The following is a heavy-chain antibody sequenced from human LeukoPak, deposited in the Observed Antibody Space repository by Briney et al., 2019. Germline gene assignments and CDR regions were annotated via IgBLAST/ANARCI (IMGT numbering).Heavy chain of an antibody. CDR2: IYYSGST. CDR1: GGSISSSSYY. J-gene: IGHJ4*02. V-gene: IGHV4-39*07. CDR3: ARDPLYSSGSHCFDY. Sequence: PSETLSLTCTVSGGSISSSSYYWGWIRQPPGKGLEWIGSIYYSGSTYYNPSLKSRVTISVDTSKNQFSLKLSSVTAADTAVYYCARDPLYSSGSHCFDYWGQGTLVTVSS. D-gene: IGHD3-10*01.